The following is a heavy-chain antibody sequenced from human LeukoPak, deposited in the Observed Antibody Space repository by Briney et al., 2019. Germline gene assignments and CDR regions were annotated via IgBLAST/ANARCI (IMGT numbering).Heavy chain of an antibody. D-gene: IGHD2-8*01. CDR1: GGTFSSYA. CDR2: IIPILGIA. Sequence: SVKVSCKASGGTFSSYAISWVRQAPGQGLKWMGRIIPILGIANYAQKFQGRVTITADKSTSTAYMELSSLRSEDTAVYYCARAGVADAFDIWGQGTMVTVSS. V-gene: IGHV1-69*04. J-gene: IGHJ3*02. CDR3: ARAGVADAFDI.